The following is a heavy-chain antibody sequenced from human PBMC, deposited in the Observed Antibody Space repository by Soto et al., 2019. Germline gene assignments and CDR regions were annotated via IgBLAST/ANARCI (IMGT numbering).Heavy chain of an antibody. CDR3: ATDFLRFGEMFPPTFDY. V-gene: IGHV1-24*01. D-gene: IGHD3-10*01. CDR2: FDPEDGET. Sequence: ASVKVSCKVSGYTLTELSMHWVRQAPGKGLEWMGGFDPEDGETIYAQKFQGRVTMTEDTSTDTAYMELSSLRSEDTAVYYCATDFLRFGEMFPPTFDYWGQGTLVTVSS. CDR1: GYTLTELS. J-gene: IGHJ4*02.